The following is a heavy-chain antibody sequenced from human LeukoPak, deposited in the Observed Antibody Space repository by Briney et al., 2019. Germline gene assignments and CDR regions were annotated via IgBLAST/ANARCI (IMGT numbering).Heavy chain of an antibody. J-gene: IGHJ5*02. Sequence: GGSLRLSCAASGFTVSSNYMSWVRQAPGKGLEWVSYISSSSSTIYYADSVKGRFTIPRDNAKNSLYLQMNSLRAEDTAVYYCARVSHYGSGWFDPWGQGTLVTVSS. CDR3: ARVSHYGSGWFDP. V-gene: IGHV3-48*01. CDR2: ISSSSSTI. D-gene: IGHD3-10*01. CDR1: GFTVSSNY.